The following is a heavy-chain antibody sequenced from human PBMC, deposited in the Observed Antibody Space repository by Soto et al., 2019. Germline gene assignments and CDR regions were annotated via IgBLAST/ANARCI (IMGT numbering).Heavy chain of an antibody. Sequence: EVQLVESGGGLVQPGGSLRLSCAASGFTVSSNYMSWVRQAPGKGLEWVSVIYSGGSTYYADSVKGRFTISRHNSKNTLYLQMNSLRAEDTAVYYCARELPAYYDILTGYSDYYMDVWGKGTTVTVSS. CDR2: IYSGGST. CDR3: ARELPAYYDILTGYSDYYMDV. CDR1: GFTVSSNY. D-gene: IGHD3-9*01. V-gene: IGHV3-53*04. J-gene: IGHJ6*03.